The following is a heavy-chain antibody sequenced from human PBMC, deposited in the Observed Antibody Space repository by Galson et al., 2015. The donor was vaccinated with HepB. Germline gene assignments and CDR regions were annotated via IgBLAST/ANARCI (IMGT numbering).Heavy chain of an antibody. D-gene: IGHD5-18*01. CDR2: ISINNIDR. V-gene: IGHV3-23*01. J-gene: IGHJ4*02. Sequence: LRLSCAASGFTFSSYAMAWVRQAPGKGLQWVSTISINNIDRFYAASVLGRFTVSRDNSKNTLYLQMNSLRAEDTALYFCAKKGPTVDTGYLDSWGQGSLVTVSS. CDR1: GFTFSSYA. CDR3: AKKGPTVDTGYLDS.